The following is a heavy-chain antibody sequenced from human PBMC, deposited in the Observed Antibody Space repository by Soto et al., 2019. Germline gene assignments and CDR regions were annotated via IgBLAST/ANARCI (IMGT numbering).Heavy chain of an antibody. CDR2: IYYSGST. CDR1: GGSISSGGYY. J-gene: IGHJ4*02. D-gene: IGHD3-22*01. V-gene: IGHV4-31*03. CDR3: ASGYYDSSDPWWVDY. Sequence: SETLSLTCTVSGGSISSGGYYWSWIRQHPGKGLEWIGYIYYSGSTYYNPSLKSRVTISVDTSKNQFSLKLSSVTAADTAVYYCASGYYDSSDPWWVDYWGQGTLVTVSS.